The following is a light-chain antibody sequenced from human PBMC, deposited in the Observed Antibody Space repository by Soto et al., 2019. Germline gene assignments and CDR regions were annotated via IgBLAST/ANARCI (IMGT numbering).Light chain of an antibody. V-gene: IGLV2-14*01. CDR1: SSDVGIFDY. CDR3: SSYTISTTLV. CDR2: EVN. J-gene: IGLJ3*02. Sequence: QSALTQPASVSGSPGQSITISCTGTSSDVGIFDYVSWYQHHPGKAPKLMIYEVNNRPSGVSNRFSGSKSGNTASLTISGLQAEDEADYYCSSYTISTTLVFGGGTKVTVL.